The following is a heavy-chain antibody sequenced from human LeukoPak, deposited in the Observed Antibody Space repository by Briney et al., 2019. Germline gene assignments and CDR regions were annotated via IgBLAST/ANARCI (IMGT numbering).Heavy chain of an antibody. J-gene: IGHJ6*03. CDR3: ARSAIIQSSWYDYYYMDV. CDR2: IYTSGST. D-gene: IGHD6-13*01. V-gene: IGHV4-61*02. Sequence: SETLSLTCTASGGSISSGSYYWSWIRQPAGKGLEWIGRIYTSGSTNYNPSLKSRVTISVDTSKNQFSLKLSSVTAADTAVYYCARSAIIQSSWYDYYYMDVWGKGTTVTVSS. CDR1: GGSISSGSYY.